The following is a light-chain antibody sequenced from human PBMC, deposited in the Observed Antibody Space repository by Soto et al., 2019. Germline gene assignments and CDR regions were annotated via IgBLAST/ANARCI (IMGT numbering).Light chain of an antibody. J-gene: IGKJ1*01. CDR3: QQYNNWPTWT. CDR2: GAS. CDR1: QSVSSN. V-gene: IGKV3-15*01. Sequence: EIVMTQSPATLSVXPGERATLSCRASQSVSSNLAWYQQKPGQAPRLLIYGASTRATGIPARFSGSGSGTEFTLTISSLQSEDFAVYYCQQYNNWPTWTFGQGTKV.